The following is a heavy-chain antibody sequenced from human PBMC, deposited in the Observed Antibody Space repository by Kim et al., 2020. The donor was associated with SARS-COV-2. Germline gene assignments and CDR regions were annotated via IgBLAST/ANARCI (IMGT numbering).Heavy chain of an antibody. D-gene: IGHD6-19*01. J-gene: IGHJ6*02. CDR3: AKDSYNSGYYSVGHYYGMEV. V-gene: IGHV3-9*01. Sequence: GRFTISRDNAKNSLYLQMNSLRAEDTALYYCAKDSYNSGYYSVGHYYGMEVWGQGTTVTVS.